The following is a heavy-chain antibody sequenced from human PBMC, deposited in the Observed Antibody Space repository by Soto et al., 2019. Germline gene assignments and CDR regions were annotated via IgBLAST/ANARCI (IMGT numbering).Heavy chain of an antibody. J-gene: IGHJ5*02. CDR1: GYTLSNYG. V-gene: IGHV1-18*01. CDR3: ARVVPGAEAWFGP. D-gene: IGHD2-2*01. CDR2: ISPYSDGT. Sequence: ASVKVSCKTSGYTLSNYGITWVRQSPGQPLEWLGWISPYSDGTNYAQKFQGRVSMTTDTSTTTAYMELRSLRSDDTAVYYCARVVPGAEAWFGPWGQGTLVAVSS.